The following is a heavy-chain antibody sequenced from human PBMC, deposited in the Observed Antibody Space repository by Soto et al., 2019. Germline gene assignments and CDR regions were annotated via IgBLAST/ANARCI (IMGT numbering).Heavy chain of an antibody. V-gene: IGHV4-39*07. J-gene: IGHJ6*02. CDR2: IYYSGTT. CDR3: AREGYSSGFYYYYAMDV. D-gene: IGHD3-22*01. CDR1: GGSISSSRYH. Sequence: SETLSLTCTVSGGSISSSRYHWGWIRQPPGKGLEWIGSIYYSGTTYYNPSLKSRITISVDTSKNQFSLKLSSVTAADTAVYYCAREGYSSGFYYYYAMDVWGQGTTVTVSS.